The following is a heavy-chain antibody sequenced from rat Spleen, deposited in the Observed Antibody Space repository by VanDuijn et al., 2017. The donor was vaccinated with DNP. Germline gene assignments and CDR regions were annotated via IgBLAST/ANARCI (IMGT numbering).Heavy chain of an antibody. CDR2: INKDGNTI. CDR1: GLNFNDYW. J-gene: IGHJ2*01. Sequence: EVKLVESGGGLVQPGRSLKLSCVVSGLNFNDYWMGWFRQATGKGLEWIGEINKDGNTINYTPSLKGKFTISRDNAQNTLFLQMSKLGSEDSAIYYCTRGPNYGSGPDYFDYWGHGVMVTVSS. CDR3: TRGPNYGSGPDYFDY. V-gene: IGHV4-2*01. D-gene: IGHD1-11*01.